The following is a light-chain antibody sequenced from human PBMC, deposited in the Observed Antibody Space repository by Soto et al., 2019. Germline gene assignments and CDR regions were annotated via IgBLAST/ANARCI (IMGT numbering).Light chain of an antibody. CDR2: GAS. Sequence: ETVMTQSPATLSMSPGEGITLSYRASQSVSRNLAWYQQRPGQTPRLLFYGASTRATGIPARFSASGSGTEFILTISSLQSEDFAVYYCQQYNNWPLTFGGGTKVTIE. CDR1: QSVSRN. CDR3: QQYNNWPLT. V-gene: IGKV3-15*01. J-gene: IGKJ4*01.